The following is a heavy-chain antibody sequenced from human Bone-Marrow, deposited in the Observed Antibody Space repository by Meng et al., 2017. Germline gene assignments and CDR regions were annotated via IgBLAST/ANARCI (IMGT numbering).Heavy chain of an antibody. J-gene: IGHJ3*02. CDR3: ARSPAKTHLGHAFDI. CDR1: GFTFDDYG. V-gene: IGHV3-20*04. Sequence: GESLKISCAASGFTFDDYGMSWVRQAPGKGLEWVSGINWNGGSTGYADSVKGRFTISRDNSKNTLYLQMNSLRAEDTAVYYCARSPAKTHLGHAFDIWGQGTMVTVSS. CDR2: INWNGGST. D-gene: IGHD3-16*01.